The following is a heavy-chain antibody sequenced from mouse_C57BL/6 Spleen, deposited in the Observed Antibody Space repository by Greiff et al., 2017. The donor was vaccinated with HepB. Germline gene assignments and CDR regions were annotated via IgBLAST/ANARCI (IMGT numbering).Heavy chain of an antibody. CDR2: INPNNGGT. CDR3: ARGGSSYYSNYDAMDY. Sequence: VQLKQSGPELVKPGASVKIPCKASGYTFPDYNMDWVKQSHGKSLEWIGDINPNNGGTIYNQKFKGKATLTVDKSSSTAYMELRSLTSEDTAVYYCARGGSSYYSNYDAMDYWGQGTSVTVSS. D-gene: IGHD2-5*01. V-gene: IGHV1-18*01. CDR1: GYTFPDYN. J-gene: IGHJ4*01.